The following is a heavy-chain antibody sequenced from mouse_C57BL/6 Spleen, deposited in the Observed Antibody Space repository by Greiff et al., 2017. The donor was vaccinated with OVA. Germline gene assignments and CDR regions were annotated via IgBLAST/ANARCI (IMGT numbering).Heavy chain of an antibody. V-gene: IGHV1-64*01. CDR2: IHPNSGST. J-gene: IGHJ4*01. Sequence: QVQLKQPGAELVKPGASVKLSCKASGYTFTSYWMHWVKQRPGQGLEWIGMIHPNSGSTNYNEKFKSKATLTVDKSSSTAYMQLSSLTSEDSAVYYCARTPGSSYRDAMDYWGQGTSVTVSS. CDR3: ARTPGSSYRDAMDY. CDR1: GYTFTSYW. D-gene: IGHD1-1*01.